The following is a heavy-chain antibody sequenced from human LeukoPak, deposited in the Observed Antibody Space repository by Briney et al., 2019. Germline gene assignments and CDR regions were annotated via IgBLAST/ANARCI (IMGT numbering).Heavy chain of an antibody. CDR1: GDXCTNCW. D-gene: IGHD3-16*01. J-gene: IGHJ6*03. Sequence: GESLKISCNGSGDXCTNCWISWVRQMPGKGLEWMGIINPGDSDTRYSPSFQGQATFSADKSITTAYLQWSSLKASDTAMYYCARQGQSYGGMDVWGEGTTVTVSS. CDR2: INPGDSDT. V-gene: IGHV5-51*01. CDR3: ARQGQSYGGMDV.